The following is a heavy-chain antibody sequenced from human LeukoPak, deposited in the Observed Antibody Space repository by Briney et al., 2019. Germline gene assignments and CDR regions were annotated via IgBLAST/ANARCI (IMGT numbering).Heavy chain of an antibody. D-gene: IGHD5-12*01. Sequence: GASVKVSCKASGYTFTSYYMHWVRQAPGQGLEWMGIINPSGGSTTYAQKFQGRVTMTRDTSTSTVHMELSSLRSEDTAVYYCARVSRGYEGSDYWGQGTLVTVSS. CDR1: GYTFTSYY. CDR3: ARVSRGYEGSDY. V-gene: IGHV1-46*01. J-gene: IGHJ4*02. CDR2: INPSGGST.